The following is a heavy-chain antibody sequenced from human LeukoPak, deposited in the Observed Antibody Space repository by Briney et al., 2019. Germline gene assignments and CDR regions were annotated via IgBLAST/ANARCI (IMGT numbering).Heavy chain of an antibody. V-gene: IGHV3-48*03. Sequence: GGSLRLSCAASGFTFSSYEMNWVRQAPGKGLEWVSYISSSGSTIYYADSVKGRFTISRDNAKNSLYLQMNSLRAEDTAVYYCARYRGYGMDVWGQGTTVTVSS. CDR3: ARYRGYGMDV. CDR1: GFTFSSYE. J-gene: IGHJ6*02. CDR2: ISSSGSTI. D-gene: IGHD1-26*01.